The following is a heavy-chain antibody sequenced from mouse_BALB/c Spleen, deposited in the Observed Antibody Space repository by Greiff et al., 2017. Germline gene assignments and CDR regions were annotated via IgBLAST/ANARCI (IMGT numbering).Heavy chain of an antibody. J-gene: IGHJ3*01. V-gene: IGHV1S81*02. D-gene: IGHD2-4*01. Sequence: QVQLKESGAELVKPGASVKLSCKASGYTFTSYYMYWVKQRPGQGLEWIGEINPSNGGTNFNEKFKSKATLTVDKSSSTAYMQLSSLTSEDSAVYYCTRFDYDGYWGQGTLVTVSA. CDR3: TRFDYDGY. CDR2: INPSNGGT. CDR1: GYTFTSYY.